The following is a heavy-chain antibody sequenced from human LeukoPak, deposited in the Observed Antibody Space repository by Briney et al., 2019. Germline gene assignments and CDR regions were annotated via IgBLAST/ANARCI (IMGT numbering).Heavy chain of an antibody. CDR2: ISPTGSTT. V-gene: IGHV3-74*01. CDR1: GFSFSGHW. Sequence: GGSLRLSCTASGFSFSGHWMHWARQLPGKGLVWVSRISPTGSTTSYADSVKGRFTVSRDNSNSVLYFRMNSLRADDTAVYYCAKGSGSSRPYYFDYWGLGTLVSVSS. D-gene: IGHD2-15*01. CDR3: AKGSGSSRPYYFDY. J-gene: IGHJ4*02.